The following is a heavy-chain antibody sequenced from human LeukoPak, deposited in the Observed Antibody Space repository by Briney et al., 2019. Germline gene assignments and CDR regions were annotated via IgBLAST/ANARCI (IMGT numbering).Heavy chain of an antibody. CDR2: IYYSGST. Sequence: SETLSLTCTVSGGSISSHYWSWIQQPPGKGLEWIGYIYYSGSTNYNPSLKSRVTISVDTSKNQFSLKLSSVTAADTAVYYCARGSGPLSYYDFWSGYYTGYYYYMDVWGKGTTVTVSS. V-gene: IGHV4-59*11. CDR1: GGSISSHY. CDR3: ARGSGPLSYYDFWSGYYTGYYYYMDV. D-gene: IGHD3-3*01. J-gene: IGHJ6*03.